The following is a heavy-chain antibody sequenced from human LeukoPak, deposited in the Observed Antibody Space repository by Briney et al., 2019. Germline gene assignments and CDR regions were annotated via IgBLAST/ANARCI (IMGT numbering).Heavy chain of an antibody. CDR3: AKYHRTVADLNAAFDI. D-gene: IGHD6-19*01. CDR1: GFTFSSYG. CDR2: IRYDGTNK. V-gene: IGHV3-30*02. J-gene: IGHJ3*02. Sequence: GGSLRLSCAASGFTFSSYGMNWVRQAPGKGLEWVAFIRYDGTNKYYGDSVKGRFTISRDNSKNTLCLQMNSLSAEDTAVYYCAKYHRTVADLNAAFDIWGQWTTVTVSS.